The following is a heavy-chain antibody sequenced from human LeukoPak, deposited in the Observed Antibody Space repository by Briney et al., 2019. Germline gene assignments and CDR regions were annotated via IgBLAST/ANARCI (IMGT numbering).Heavy chain of an antibody. CDR2: IGISSGNT. D-gene: IGHD6-13*01. J-gene: IGHJ4*02. Sequence: GGSLRLSCAASGFTFSDYSMNWVRQAPGRGLEWISYIGISSGNTKYADSVKGRFTISGDNAKNSLYLEMNSLRAEDTAVYYCGRWGVEAGIDDWGQGTLVIVSS. V-gene: IGHV3-48*04. CDR1: GFTFSDYS. CDR3: GRWGVEAGIDD.